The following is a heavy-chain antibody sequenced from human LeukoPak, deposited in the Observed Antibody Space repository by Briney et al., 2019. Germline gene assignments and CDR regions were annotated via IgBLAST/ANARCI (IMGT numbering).Heavy chain of an antibody. D-gene: IGHD5-12*01. CDR2: INTNTGNP. CDR3: ASRAGGYDFYYFDY. CDR1: GYIFTTYA. Sequence: ASVKVSCKASGYIFTTYAMNWVRQAPGQGLEWMGWINTNTGNPTYAQGFTGRFAFSLDTSVSTAYLQISSLKAEDTAVYYCASRAGGYDFYYFDYWGQGTLVTVSS. J-gene: IGHJ4*02. V-gene: IGHV7-4-1*02.